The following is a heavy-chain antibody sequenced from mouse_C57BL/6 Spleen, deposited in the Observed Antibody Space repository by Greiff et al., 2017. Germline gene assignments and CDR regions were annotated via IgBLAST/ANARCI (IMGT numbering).Heavy chain of an antibody. Sequence: VQLQQSGAELVKPGASVKISCKASGYAFSSYWLNWVKQRPGKGLEWIGQIYPGDGDTNYNGKFKGKATLTADKSSSTAYMQLSSLTSEDSAVYFCAREGDYYGSSDGGFAYWGQGTLVTVSA. V-gene: IGHV1-80*01. J-gene: IGHJ3*01. CDR2: IYPGDGDT. CDR1: GYAFSSYW. D-gene: IGHD1-1*01. CDR3: AREGDYYGSSDGGFAY.